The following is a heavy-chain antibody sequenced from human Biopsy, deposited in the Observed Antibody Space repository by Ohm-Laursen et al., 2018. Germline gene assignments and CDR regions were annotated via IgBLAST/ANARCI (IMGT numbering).Heavy chain of an antibody. Sequence: SDTLSLTCRVSDAYISDYYWSWIRQPPGRGLEWVGSIYYSGSTNYNPSLKSRVTISADTSKSQLSLHLTSVTAADTAVYYCASRGLVMASDYYFDDWGQGTLVTVSS. CDR1: DAYISDYY. V-gene: IGHV4-59*08. CDR3: ASRGLVMASDYYFDD. J-gene: IGHJ4*02. D-gene: IGHD3/OR15-3a*01. CDR2: IYYSGST.